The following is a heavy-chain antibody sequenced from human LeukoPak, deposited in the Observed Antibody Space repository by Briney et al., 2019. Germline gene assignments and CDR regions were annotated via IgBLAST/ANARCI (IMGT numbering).Heavy chain of an antibody. J-gene: IGHJ5*02. CDR2: IYHSGST. CDR3: ARVGITIFGVASS. D-gene: IGHD3-3*01. V-gene: IGHV4-38-2*01. Sequence: SENLSITCAVSGYSISSGYYWGWIRQPPGKGLAWIGSIYHSGSTYYNPSLKSRVTISVDTSKNQFSLKLSSVTAADTAVYYCARVGITIFGVASSWGQGTLVTVSS. CDR1: GYSISSGYY.